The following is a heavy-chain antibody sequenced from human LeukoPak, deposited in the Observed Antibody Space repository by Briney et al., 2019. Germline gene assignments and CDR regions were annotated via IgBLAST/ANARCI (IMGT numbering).Heavy chain of an antibody. CDR3: ATSSRNWGPDGFDI. J-gene: IGHJ3*02. Sequence: PGGSLRLSCEASVFSVTNNSMSRVRQAPRKGLEWVSHIFGGVDTYYADSVRGRFTISRDSSKNTPYLQMNSLRAEDTAVYYCATSSRNWGPDGFDIWGQGIMVTVSS. V-gene: IGHV3-66*01. CDR1: VFSVTNNS. CDR2: IFGGVDT. D-gene: IGHD7-27*01.